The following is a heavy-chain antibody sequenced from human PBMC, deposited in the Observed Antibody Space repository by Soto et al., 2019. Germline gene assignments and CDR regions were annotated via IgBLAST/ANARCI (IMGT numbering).Heavy chain of an antibody. CDR3: ARVGAGGYEYIWGRPRGLDY. CDR2: ISGSGGST. CDR1: AFTFSSYA. V-gene: IGHV3-23*01. J-gene: IGHJ4*02. Sequence: GGSLTPSCAPSAFTFSSYAMSCVRQAPGEGLEWVSAISGSGGSTYYADSVTGRFTISRDNSKNTLYLQMNSLRDEDTAVYYCARVGAGGYEYIWGRPRGLDYWGLGTLVTVSS. D-gene: IGHD3-16*01.